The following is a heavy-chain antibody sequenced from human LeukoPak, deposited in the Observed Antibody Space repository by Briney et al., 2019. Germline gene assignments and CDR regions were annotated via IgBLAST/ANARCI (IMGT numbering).Heavy chain of an antibody. D-gene: IGHD2-21*02. CDR3: ARTTSMTASGYDY. CDR1: GYTFTNYH. CDR2: INPDTGDK. V-gene: IGHV1-8*03. Sequence: ASVKVSCKASGYTFTNYHINRVRQASGQGLEWMTWINPDTGDKGYARKFQDRVTITTDTSISTAYMELSSLSSEDTAVYFCARTTSMTASGYDYWGQGTLVTVSS. J-gene: IGHJ4*02.